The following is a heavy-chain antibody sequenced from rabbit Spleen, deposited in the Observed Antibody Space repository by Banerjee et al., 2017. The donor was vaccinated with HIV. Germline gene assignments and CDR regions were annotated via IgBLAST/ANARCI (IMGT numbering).Heavy chain of an antibody. CDR3: ARDLAGYVGFGYISYLDL. J-gene: IGHJ4*01. CDR1: GFDLNNYNY. Sequence: QEQLEESGGGLVKPEGSLTLTCKTSGFDLNNYNYICWVRQAPGKGLEWIACIYGGRSGSTYYASWAKGRFTISKTSSTTVTLQMTSLTAADTATYFCARDLAGYVGFGYISYLDLWGPGTLVTVS. D-gene: IGHD4-2*01. V-gene: IGHV1S45*01. CDR2: IYGGRSGST.